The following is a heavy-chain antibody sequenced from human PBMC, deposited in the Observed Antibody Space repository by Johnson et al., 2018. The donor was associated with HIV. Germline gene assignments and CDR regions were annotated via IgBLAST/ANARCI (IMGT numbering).Heavy chain of an antibody. CDR3: AREGGQWLYPPLAFDI. CDR1: GFTFSSYA. CDR2: ISYDGSNK. V-gene: IGHV3-30-3*01. J-gene: IGHJ3*02. D-gene: IGHD6-19*01. Sequence: QVQLVESGGGVVQPGRSLRLSCAASGFTFSSYAMHWVRQAPGKGLEWVAVISYDGSNKYYADSVKGRFTISRDNSKNTLYLQMNSLRAEDTAVYYCAREGGQWLYPPLAFDIWGQGTMVTVSS.